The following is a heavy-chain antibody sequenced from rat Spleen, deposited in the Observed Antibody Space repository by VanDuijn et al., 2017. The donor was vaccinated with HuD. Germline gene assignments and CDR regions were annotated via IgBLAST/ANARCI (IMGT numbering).Heavy chain of an antibody. CDR1: GYSIKSSYR. V-gene: IGHV3-3*01. Sequence: EVQLQESGPGLVKPSQSLSLTCSVTGYSIKSSYRWNWIRKFPGNKLEWMGYINSAGSTNYNPSLKSRISITRDTSKNQFFLQVNSVTTEDTSTYYCARSDGTHYYLPFADWGQGTLVTVSS. CDR2: INSAGST. D-gene: IGHD1-12*02. CDR3: ARSDGTHYYLPFAD. J-gene: IGHJ3*01.